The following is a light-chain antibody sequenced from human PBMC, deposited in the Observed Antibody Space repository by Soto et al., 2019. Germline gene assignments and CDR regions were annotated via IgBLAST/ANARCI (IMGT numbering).Light chain of an antibody. V-gene: IGLV1-40*01. J-gene: IGLJ3*02. CDR2: GNS. Sequence: QSVLTQPPSVSGAPGQRVTMSCTGSSSNIGAGYDVHWYQQLPGTAPKLLIYGNSNRPSGVPDRFSGSKSGTSASVAITGLQAEDEADYYCQSYDSSLSALFGGGTKVTVL. CDR3: QSYDSSLSAL. CDR1: SSNIGAGYD.